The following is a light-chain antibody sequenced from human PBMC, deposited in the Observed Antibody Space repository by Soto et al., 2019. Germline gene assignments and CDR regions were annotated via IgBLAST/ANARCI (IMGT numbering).Light chain of an antibody. J-gene: IGKJ4*01. Sequence: DIQMTQAPSSGSASVGDRVTITCRASQGISSWVAWYQQKTGKAPKLLIYAASSLQSGVPSRFSGSGSGTDFTLTISSLQPEDFATYYCQQADSFPLTLGGGTKVEIK. CDR2: AAS. CDR3: QQADSFPLT. V-gene: IGKV1-12*01. CDR1: QGISSW.